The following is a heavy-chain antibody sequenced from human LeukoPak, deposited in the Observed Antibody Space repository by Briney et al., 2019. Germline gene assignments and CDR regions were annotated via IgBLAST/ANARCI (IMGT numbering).Heavy chain of an antibody. CDR1: GYSFTTYW. CDR3: ARERWGNLEY. D-gene: IGHD4-23*01. Sequence: GESLKISCKGSGYSFTTYWIAWVRQMPGKGLEWTAIINPGDSDTRYSPSFQGQVTISADKSISTTYLQWSSLKASDSATYYCARERWGNLEYWGQGTLVTVSS. J-gene: IGHJ4*02. CDR2: INPGDSDT. V-gene: IGHV5-51*01.